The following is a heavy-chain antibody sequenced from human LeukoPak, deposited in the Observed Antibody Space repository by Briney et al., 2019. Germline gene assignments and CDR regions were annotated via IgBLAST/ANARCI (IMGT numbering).Heavy chain of an antibody. D-gene: IGHD4-23*01. Sequence: PSETLSLTCTVSGGSISSYYWSWIRQPPGKGLEWIGYIYYSGSTNYNPSLKSRVTISVDTSKNQFSLKLSSVTAADTAVYYCARDSPLGYGGNFDLDVWGKGTTVTVSS. V-gene: IGHV4-59*01. J-gene: IGHJ6*04. CDR2: IYYSGST. CDR1: GGSISSYY. CDR3: ARDSPLGYGGNFDLDV.